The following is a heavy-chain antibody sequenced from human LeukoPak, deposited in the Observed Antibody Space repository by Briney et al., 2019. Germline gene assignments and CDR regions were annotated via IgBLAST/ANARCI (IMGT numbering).Heavy chain of an antibody. CDR1: GGSISSYY. CDR2: IYTSGST. D-gene: IGHD2-15*01. J-gene: IGHJ6*03. V-gene: IGHV4-4*07. Sequence: SETLSLTCTASGGSISSYYWSWIRQPAGKGLGWIGRIYTSGSTNYNPSLKSRVTMSVDTSKNQFSLKLGSVTAADTAVYYCARGRIKDYMDVWGKGTTVTISS. CDR3: ARGRIKDYMDV.